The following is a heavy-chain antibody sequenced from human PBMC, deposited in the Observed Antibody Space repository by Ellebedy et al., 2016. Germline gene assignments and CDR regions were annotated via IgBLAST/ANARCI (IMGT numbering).Heavy chain of an antibody. CDR3: TRVEMATIMNFDY. CDR2: IRSKANSYAT. D-gene: IGHD5-24*01. CDR1: GFTFSGSA. V-gene: IGHV3-73*01. J-gene: IGHJ4*02. Sequence: GGSLRLSCAASGFTFSGSAMHWVRQTSGKGLEWVGRIRSKANSYATAYAASVKGRFTISRDDSKNTAYLQMNSLKTEDTAVYYCTRVEMATIMNFDYWGQGTLVTVSS.